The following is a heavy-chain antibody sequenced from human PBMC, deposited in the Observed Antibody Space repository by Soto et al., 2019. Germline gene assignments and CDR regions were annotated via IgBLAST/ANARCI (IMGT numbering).Heavy chain of an antibody. D-gene: IGHD6-13*01. J-gene: IGHJ5*02. CDR1: GGSISSGGYY. V-gene: IGHV4-31*03. CDR3: ARINSSSLDGWFDP. CDR2: IYYSGST. Sequence: ASETLSLTCTVSGGSISSGGYYWSWIRQHPGKGLEWIGYIYYSGSTFYNPSLKSRVTISVDTSKNQFSLKLSSVTAADTAVYYCARINSSSLDGWFDPWGQGTLVTVSS.